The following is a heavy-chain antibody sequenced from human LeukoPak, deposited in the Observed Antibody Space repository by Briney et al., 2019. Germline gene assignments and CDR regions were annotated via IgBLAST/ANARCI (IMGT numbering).Heavy chain of an antibody. CDR2: ISAYNGNT. Sequence: ASVKVSCKASGYTFTSYGISWVRQAPGQGLEWMGWISAYNGNTNYAQKLQGRVTMTTDTSTSTAYMELRSLRSDDTAVYYCARAPDPYSSSSAYFFDYWGQGTLATVSS. D-gene: IGHD6-6*01. CDR3: ARAPDPYSSSSAYFFDY. V-gene: IGHV1-18*01. CDR1: GYTFTSYG. J-gene: IGHJ4*02.